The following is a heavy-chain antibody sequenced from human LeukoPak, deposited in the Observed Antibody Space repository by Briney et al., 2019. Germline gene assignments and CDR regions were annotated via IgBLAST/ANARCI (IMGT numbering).Heavy chain of an antibody. CDR2: TYYRSKWYT. D-gene: IGHD6-19*01. J-gene: IGHJ4*02. Sequence: SQTLSVTCDISGESVSSKNGAWNWIGQSPSRGLEWLGRTYYRSKWYTDYAVSMNGRITISPDTSKNKFSLQLNSVTPDDTAVYYCARDVGTSGWHTFDYWGQGTLVTVSS. CDR1: GESVSSKNGA. V-gene: IGHV6-1*01. CDR3: ARDVGTSGWHTFDY.